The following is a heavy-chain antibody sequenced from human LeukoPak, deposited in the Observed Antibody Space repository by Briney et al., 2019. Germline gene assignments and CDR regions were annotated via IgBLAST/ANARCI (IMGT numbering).Heavy chain of an antibody. D-gene: IGHD2-2*01. J-gene: IGHJ4*02. Sequence: GGSLRLSCAASGFTFSDSCMSWIRQAPGKGLEWVSYISSRSGTIYYADSVKGRFTISRDNAKNSLYLQMNSLRDEDTAVYYCARDLDCSSSSCTGRFDYWGQGTLVTVSS. V-gene: IGHV3-11*04. CDR1: GFTFSDSC. CDR3: ARDLDCSSSSCTGRFDY. CDR2: ISSRSGTI.